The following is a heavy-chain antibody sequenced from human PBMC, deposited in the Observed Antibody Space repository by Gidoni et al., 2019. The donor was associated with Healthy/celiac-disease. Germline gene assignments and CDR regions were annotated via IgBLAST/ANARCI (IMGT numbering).Heavy chain of an antibody. J-gene: IGHJ4*02. CDR2: IWYDGSNK. V-gene: IGHV3-33*01. Sequence: QVQLVESGGGVVQPGRSLRLSCAATGFTFSSYGMHWVRQAPGKGLEWVAVIWYDGSNKYYADSVKGRFTISRDNSKNTLHLQMNSLRAEDTAVYYCARERTTVVTRYFDYWGQGTLVTVSS. CDR1: GFTFSSYG. CDR3: ARERTTVVTRYFDY. D-gene: IGHD4-17*01.